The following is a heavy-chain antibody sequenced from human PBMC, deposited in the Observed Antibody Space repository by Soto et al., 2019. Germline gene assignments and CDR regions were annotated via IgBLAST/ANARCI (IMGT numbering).Heavy chain of an antibody. Sequence: GESLKISCKGSGYSFTSYWINWVRQMPGKGLEWMGEIDPSDSYTNYSPSFQGHVTFSTDRSISTASLAWSSLRASDTATYFCVRRAVVEVADTPYYGMDVWGQGNPGHRLL. V-gene: IGHV5-10-1*01. CDR1: GYSFTSYW. CDR3: VRRAVVEVADTPYYGMDV. D-gene: IGHD2-15*01. J-gene: IGHJ6*02. CDR2: IDPSDSYT.